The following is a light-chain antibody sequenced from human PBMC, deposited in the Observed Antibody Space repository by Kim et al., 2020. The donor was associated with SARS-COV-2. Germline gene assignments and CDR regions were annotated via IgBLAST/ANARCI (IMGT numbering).Light chain of an antibody. CDR1: QTVSSSY. Sequence: EIVLTQSPGTLSLSPGERATLSCRASQTVSSSYLAWYQQKPGQAPRLLIHGATTRATGIPDRFSGSGSGTDFTLTINRLEPEDFAVYYCQQYGGSPPDTFGQGTRLEIK. CDR2: GAT. J-gene: IGKJ5*01. V-gene: IGKV3-20*01. CDR3: QQYGGSPPDT.